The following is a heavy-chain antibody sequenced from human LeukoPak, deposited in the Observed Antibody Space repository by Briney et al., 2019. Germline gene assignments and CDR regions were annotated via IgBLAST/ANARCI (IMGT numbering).Heavy chain of an antibody. CDR2: INPNSGGT. Sequence: ASVKVSCKASGYTFTGYYMHWVRQAPGQGVERMGWINPNSGGTNYAQKFQGRVTMTRDTSISTAYMELSRLRSDDTAVYYCARPNFLSGYSQGYWGQGTLVTVSS. V-gene: IGHV1-2*02. J-gene: IGHJ4*02. D-gene: IGHD3-3*01. CDR1: GYTFTGYY. CDR3: ARPNFLSGYSQGY.